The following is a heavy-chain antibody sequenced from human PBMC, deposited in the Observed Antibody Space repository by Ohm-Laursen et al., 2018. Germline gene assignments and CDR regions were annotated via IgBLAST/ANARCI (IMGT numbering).Heavy chain of an antibody. Sequence: ESLKISCKGSGFSFTNYWIGWVRQMPGKGLEWMGIIYPGDSDTRYSPSFQGQVTISADKSISTAYLQWSSLKASDTAMYYCARALHYYGARLDPWGQGTLVTVSS. CDR1: GFSFTNYW. CDR2: IYPGDSDT. D-gene: IGHD3-10*01. J-gene: IGHJ5*02. CDR3: ARALHYYGARLDP. V-gene: IGHV5-51*01.